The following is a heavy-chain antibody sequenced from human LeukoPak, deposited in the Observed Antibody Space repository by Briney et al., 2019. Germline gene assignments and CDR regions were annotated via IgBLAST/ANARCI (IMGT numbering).Heavy chain of an antibody. Sequence: ASVKVSCKASGYTFTSYAMHWVRQAPGQRLEWMGWINAGNGNTKYSQKFQGRVTITRDTSASTAYMELSSLRSEDTAVYYCARGDGRITIFGVVIRSLDYWGQGTLVTVSS. CDR1: GYTFTSYA. V-gene: IGHV1-3*01. CDR2: INAGNGNT. J-gene: IGHJ4*02. CDR3: ARGDGRITIFGVVIRSLDY. D-gene: IGHD3-3*01.